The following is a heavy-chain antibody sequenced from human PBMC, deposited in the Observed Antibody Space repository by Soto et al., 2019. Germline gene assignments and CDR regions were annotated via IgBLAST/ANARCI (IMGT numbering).Heavy chain of an antibody. V-gene: IGHV4-4*02. CDR2: MHPVGST. J-gene: IGHJ6*01. D-gene: IGHD1-1*01. CDR3: ARHGHNIYGFDV. CDR1: GGSINSVNW. Sequence: SETLSLTCAVSGGSINSVNWWSWVRQSPGKGLEWIGEMHPVGSTNYNPSLKSRVTVSMDKSRNQFSLKMSSVTAADTAVYFCARHGHNIYGFDVWGRGATVTVSS.